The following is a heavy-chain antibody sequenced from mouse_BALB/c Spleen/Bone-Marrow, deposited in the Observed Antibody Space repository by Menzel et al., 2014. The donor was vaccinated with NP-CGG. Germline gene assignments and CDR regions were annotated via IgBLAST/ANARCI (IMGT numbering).Heavy chain of an antibody. V-gene: IGHV5-6*01. D-gene: IGHD4-1*01. CDR3: TRQRNWDHYAMDY. CDR2: ISSGGGYT. J-gene: IGHJ4*01. Sequence: EVKLMESGGDLVKPGGSLKLYCAASGFTFSTSGMSWVRQTPDKSLEWVATISSGGGYTYYPDSVKGRFTISRDNANNTLYLQMSSLKSEDTAMYYCTRQRNWDHYAMDYWGQGTSVTVSS. CDR1: GFTFSTSG.